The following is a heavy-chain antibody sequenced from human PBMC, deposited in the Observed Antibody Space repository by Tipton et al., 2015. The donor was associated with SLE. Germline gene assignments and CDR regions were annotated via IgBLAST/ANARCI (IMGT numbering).Heavy chain of an antibody. CDR1: GFTFSSYA. CDR3: ARCSLQLRYFDY. CDR2: ISYDGSNK. V-gene: IGHV3-30-3*01. J-gene: IGHJ4*02. D-gene: IGHD6-13*01. Sequence: SLRLSCAASGFTFSSYAMSWVRQAPGKGLEWVAVISYDGSNKYYADFVKGRFTISRDNSKNTLYLQMNSLRAEDTAVYYCARCSLQLRYFDYWGQGPLVTVSS.